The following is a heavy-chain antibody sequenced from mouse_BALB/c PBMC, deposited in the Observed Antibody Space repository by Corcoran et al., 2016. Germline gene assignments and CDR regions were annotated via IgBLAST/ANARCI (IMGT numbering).Heavy chain of an antibody. Sequence: QIQLVQSGPELKKPGETVKISCKASGYTFTNYGMNWVKQAPGKGLKWMGWINTYTGEPTYADDFKGRFAFSLETSASTAYLQINNLKKEDTATYFCARGDYGSSYFDYWGQGTTLTVSS. CDR1: GYTFTNYG. D-gene: IGHD1-1*01. J-gene: IGHJ2*01. V-gene: IGHV9-3-1*01. CDR3: ARGDYGSSYFDY. CDR2: INTYTGEP.